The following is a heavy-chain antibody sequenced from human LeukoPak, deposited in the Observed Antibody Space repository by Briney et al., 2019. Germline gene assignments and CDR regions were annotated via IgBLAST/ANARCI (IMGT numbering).Heavy chain of an antibody. Sequence: GSLRLSCAASGFSFSGYAMNWVRQAPGKGLEWVANIKQDGSEKYYVDSVKGRFTISRDNAKNSLYLQMNSLRAEDTAVYYCARVATINCSGGSCARYYFDYWGQGTLVTVSS. D-gene: IGHD2-15*01. J-gene: IGHJ4*02. CDR1: GFSFSGYA. CDR2: IKQDGSEK. V-gene: IGHV3-7*01. CDR3: ARVATINCSGGSCARYYFDY.